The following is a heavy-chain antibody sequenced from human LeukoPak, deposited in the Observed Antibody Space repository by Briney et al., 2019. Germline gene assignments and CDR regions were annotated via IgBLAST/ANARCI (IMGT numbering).Heavy chain of an antibody. J-gene: IGHJ2*01. D-gene: IGHD4-17*01. CDR2: IYYSGST. CDR3: ARPRNDYGDYVKYYFDI. V-gene: IGHV4-59*08. CDR1: GXSISSYY. Sequence: PLETLSLTCSVSGXSISSYYWSWIRQPPGKGLEWIVDIYYSGSTKNNPSLESRVTISIDTSKNQFSLKISSVTAADTAVYYCARPRNDYGDYVKYYFDIWGRGTKVTVSS.